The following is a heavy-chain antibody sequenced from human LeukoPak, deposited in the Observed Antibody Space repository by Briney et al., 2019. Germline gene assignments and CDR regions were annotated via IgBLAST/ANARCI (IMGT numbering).Heavy chain of an antibody. CDR2: IYYSGST. CDR1: GGSISSSSYY. J-gene: IGHJ5*02. CDR3: ARTARYSSSSFA. D-gene: IGHD6-6*01. Sequence: SETLSLTCTVSGGSISSSSYYWGWIRQPPGKGLEWIGSIYYSGSTYYNPSLKSRVTISVDTSKNQFSLKLSSVTAADTAVYYCARTARYSSSSFAWGQGTLVTVSS. V-gene: IGHV4-39*01.